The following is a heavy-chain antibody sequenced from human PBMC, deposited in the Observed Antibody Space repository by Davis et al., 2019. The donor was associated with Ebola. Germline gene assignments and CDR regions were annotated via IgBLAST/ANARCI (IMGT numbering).Heavy chain of an antibody. J-gene: IGHJ4*02. D-gene: IGHD6-13*01. Sequence: GESLKISCQGSGYNFITYWIGWVRQMPGKGLEWLGIIYPADSDIRYSPSFQGQVTISADRSNRTTYLQWISLKASDTAMYYCARHRRAAGYFDYWGQGTLVTVSS. CDR2: IYPADSDI. CDR3: ARHRRAAGYFDY. V-gene: IGHV5-51*01. CDR1: GYNFITYW.